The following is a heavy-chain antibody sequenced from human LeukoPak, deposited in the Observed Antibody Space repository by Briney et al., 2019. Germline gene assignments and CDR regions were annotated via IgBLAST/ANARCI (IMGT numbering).Heavy chain of an antibody. CDR3: ARDPSGSYSDY. V-gene: IGHV3-23*01. J-gene: IGHJ4*02. D-gene: IGHD1-26*01. CDR1: GFTFSSYA. CDR2: LSGSGGST. Sequence: GGSLRLSCAASGFTFSSYAMSWVRQAPGKGLEWVSALSGSGGSTYYADSVKGRFTISRDNAKNSLYLQMNSLRAEDTAVYYCARDPSGSYSDYWGQGTLVTVSS.